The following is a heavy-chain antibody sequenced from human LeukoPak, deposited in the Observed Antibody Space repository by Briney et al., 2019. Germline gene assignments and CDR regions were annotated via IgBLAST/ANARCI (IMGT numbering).Heavy chain of an antibody. CDR3: ARTPTYYDILTDYPYYFDY. Sequence: GGSLRLSCVASGFTFSSFQMNWVRQAPGKGLEWVSYISSSGSIMFYADSVKGRFTISRDNAKNSLYLHMNSLRAGDTAVYYCARTPTYYDILTDYPYYFDYWGQGTLVTGSS. J-gene: IGHJ4*02. CDR1: GFTFSSFQ. V-gene: IGHV3-48*03. CDR2: ISSSGSIM. D-gene: IGHD3-9*01.